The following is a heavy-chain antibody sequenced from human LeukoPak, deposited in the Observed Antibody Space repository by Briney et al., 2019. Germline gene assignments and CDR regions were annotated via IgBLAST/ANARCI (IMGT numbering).Heavy chain of an antibody. CDR3: ARGLAAAG. CDR2: IYYSGST. Sequence: PSDPLSLTCTVSGRSISRYYWTWIRQPAGKGLEWIGYIYYSGSTNYNPSLKSRATISVDTSKNQFSLKLSSVTAADTAVYYCARGLAAAGWGQGTLVTVSS. CDR1: GRSISRYY. D-gene: IGHD6-13*01. V-gene: IGHV4-59*07. J-gene: IGHJ4*02.